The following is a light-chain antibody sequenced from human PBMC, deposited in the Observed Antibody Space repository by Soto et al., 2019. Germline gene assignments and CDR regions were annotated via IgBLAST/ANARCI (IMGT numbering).Light chain of an antibody. CDR1: SSNIGAGHD. V-gene: IGLV1-40*01. CDR2: GNS. CDR3: QSYDSSLSGWV. Sequence: QAVVTQPPSVSGAPGQRVTISCTGSSSNIGAGHDGHWYQQLPGTAPKLLIYGNSNRPSGVPDRFSGSKSGTSASLAITGLQAEDEADYYCQSYDSSLSGWVFGGGTKLTVL. J-gene: IGLJ3*02.